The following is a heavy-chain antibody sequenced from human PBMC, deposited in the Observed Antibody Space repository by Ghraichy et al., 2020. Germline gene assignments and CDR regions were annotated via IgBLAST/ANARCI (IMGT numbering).Heavy chain of an antibody. CDR1: GFTFSDHY. CDR2: TRNKANSYTT. J-gene: IGHJ4*02. V-gene: IGHV3-72*01. Sequence: GGSLRLSCAASGFTFSDHYMDWVRQAPGKGLEWVGRTRNKANSYTTEYAASVKGRFTVSRDDSRNSLYLQMNSLKTEDTAVYYCVRVSGNSQLDHWGQGALVTVCS. CDR3: VRVSGNSQLDH. D-gene: IGHD4-23*01.